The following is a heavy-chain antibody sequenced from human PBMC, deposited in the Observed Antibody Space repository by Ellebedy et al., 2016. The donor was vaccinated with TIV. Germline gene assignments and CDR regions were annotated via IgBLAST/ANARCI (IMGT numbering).Heavy chain of an antibody. V-gene: IGHV4-31*03. J-gene: IGHJ3*01. CDR1: GDTISSGGYY. Sequence: SETLSLTCSVSGDTISSGGYYWGWVRQHPGRGLEWLGHVYYNGRTDYNPSLKSRLTISVDKSKNHFSLNLTSVTGADTAVYYCARDYHDYGVDAFDVWGQGTMVTVSS. CDR2: VYYNGRT. D-gene: IGHD4-17*01. CDR3: ARDYHDYGVDAFDV.